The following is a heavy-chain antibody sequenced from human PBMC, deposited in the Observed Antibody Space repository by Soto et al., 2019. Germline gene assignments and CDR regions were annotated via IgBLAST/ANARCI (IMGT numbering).Heavy chain of an antibody. CDR2: IYSSGDT. J-gene: IGHJ6*02. V-gene: IGHV4-59*01. Sequence: PSETLSLTCAVSGGSIKNFYCSWIRQPPGKGLEWLGYIYSSGDTNYSPSLKSRVTISVDRSKNQFSLKLSSVTAADTAVYYCARDYPYFTLTATGGMDVWGQGTTVTVSS. CDR3: ARDYPYFTLTATGGMDV. CDR1: GGSIKNFY. D-gene: IGHD2-21*02.